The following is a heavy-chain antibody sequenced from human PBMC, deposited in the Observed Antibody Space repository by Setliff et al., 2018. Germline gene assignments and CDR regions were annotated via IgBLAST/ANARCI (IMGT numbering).Heavy chain of an antibody. J-gene: IGHJ4*02. Sequence: RASVKVSCKASGYTFVGYYLHWVRQAPGQGLEWMGWINPKTGGTNYAQKFQGRVTMTRDASINTAFMHLSSLKSDDMAVYYCAREPYDYIWGSYRSPYFDHWGQGALVTVSS. CDR1: GYTFVGYY. CDR2: INPKTGGT. V-gene: IGHV1-2*02. CDR3: AREPYDYIWGSYRSPYFDH. D-gene: IGHD3-16*02.